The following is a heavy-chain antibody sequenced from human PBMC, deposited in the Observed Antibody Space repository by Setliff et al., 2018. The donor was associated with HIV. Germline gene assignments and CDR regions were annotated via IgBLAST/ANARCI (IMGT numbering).Heavy chain of an antibody. J-gene: IGHJ4*02. D-gene: IGHD3-3*01. CDR1: GFTFSSYS. CDR3: ARGPQYNFWGGYLGL. CDR2: IDSDGSDT. V-gene: IGHV3-74*01. Sequence: GSLRLSCAASGFTFSSYSMNWVRQAPGKGLEWVSRIDSDGSDTNYADSVRGRFTISRDNAKNTVYLQLTSLRAEDTAVYYCARGPQYNFWGGYLGLWGQGTLVTVSS.